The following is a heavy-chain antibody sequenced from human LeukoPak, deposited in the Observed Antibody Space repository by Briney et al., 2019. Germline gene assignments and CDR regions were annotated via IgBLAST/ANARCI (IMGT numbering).Heavy chain of an antibody. D-gene: IGHD3-10*01. Sequence: SETLSLTCAVYGGSFSNYYWSWIRQSPGKGLEWIGEINHSGSTYYNPSLKSRVTMSVDTSKNQFSLNLSSVTAADTAVYYCARREGSGSYYSNYFDYWGQGTLVTVSS. CDR3: ARREGSGSYYSNYFDY. CDR2: INHSGST. V-gene: IGHV4-34*01. J-gene: IGHJ4*02. CDR1: GGSFSNYY.